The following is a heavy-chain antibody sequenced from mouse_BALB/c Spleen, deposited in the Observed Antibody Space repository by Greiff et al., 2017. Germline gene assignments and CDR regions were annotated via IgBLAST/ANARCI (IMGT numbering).Heavy chain of an antibody. J-gene: IGHJ3*01. CDR1: GYTFTSYY. Sequence: VQLQQSGAELVKPGASVKLSCKASGYTFTSYYMYWVKQSHGKSLEWIGYIDPYNGGTSYNQKFKGKATLTVDKSSSTAYMQLSSPTSEDSAVYYCARGDSPFAYWGQGTLVTVSA. CDR2: IDPYNGGT. D-gene: IGHD3-3*01. V-gene: IGHV1S135*01. CDR3: ARGDSPFAY.